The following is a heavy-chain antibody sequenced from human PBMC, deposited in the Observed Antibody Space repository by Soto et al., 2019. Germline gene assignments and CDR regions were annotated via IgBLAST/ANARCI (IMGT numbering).Heavy chain of an antibody. V-gene: IGHV4-39*01. D-gene: IGHD3-22*01. Sequence: KTSETLSLTCTVSGGSISSSSYYWGWIRQPPGKGLEWIGSIYYSGSTYYNPSLKSRVTISVDTSKNQFSLKLSSVTAADTAVYYCARHVDYDSSGYYPYYFDYWGQGTLVTVSS. J-gene: IGHJ4*02. CDR3: ARHVDYDSSGYYPYYFDY. CDR1: GGSISSSSYY. CDR2: IYYSGST.